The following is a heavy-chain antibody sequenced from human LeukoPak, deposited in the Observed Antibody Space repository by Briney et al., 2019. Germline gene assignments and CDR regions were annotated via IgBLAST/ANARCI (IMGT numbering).Heavy chain of an antibody. CDR3: AKDFIVRGQIDY. J-gene: IGHJ4*02. D-gene: IGHD3-10*01. V-gene: IGHV3-23*01. CDR2: ISGSGT. Sequence: GGSLRLSCAASGFTFSSYAMSWVRQAPGKGLEWVSAISGSGTNYADSVKGRFTISRDNSRNTLYLQMNSLRVEDTAVYYCAKDFIVRGQIDYWGQGTLVTVSS. CDR1: GFTFSSYA.